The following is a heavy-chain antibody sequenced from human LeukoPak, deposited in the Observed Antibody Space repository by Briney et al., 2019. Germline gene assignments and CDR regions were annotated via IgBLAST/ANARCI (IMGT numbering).Heavy chain of an antibody. CDR1: GFTFSSYA. CDR2: ISGSGGST. V-gene: IGHV3-23*01. Sequence: PGGSLRLSCAASGFTFSSYAMSWVRQAPGKGLEWVSAISGSGGSTYYADSVKGRFTISRDNAKNSLYLQMNSLRAEDTAVYYCARDPSIPNYDFWSGYYRSPIFDYWGQGTLVTVSS. CDR3: ARDPSIPNYDFWSGYYRSPIFDY. D-gene: IGHD3-3*01. J-gene: IGHJ4*02.